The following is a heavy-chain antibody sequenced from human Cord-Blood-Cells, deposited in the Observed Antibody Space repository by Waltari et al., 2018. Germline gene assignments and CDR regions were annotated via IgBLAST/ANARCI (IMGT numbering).Heavy chain of an antibody. Sequence: EVQLVESGGGLVKPGGSLRLSGAASGFPFSSYSMNGVRQAPGKGLELVSSISSSSSYIYYADSVKGRFTISRDNAKNSLYLQMNSLRAEDTAVYYCARDSGDYVWGSYRYFDYWGQGTLVTVSS. CDR2: ISSSSSYI. CDR1: GFPFSSYS. J-gene: IGHJ4*02. CDR3: ARDSGDYVWGSYRYFDY. D-gene: IGHD3-16*02. V-gene: IGHV3-21*01.